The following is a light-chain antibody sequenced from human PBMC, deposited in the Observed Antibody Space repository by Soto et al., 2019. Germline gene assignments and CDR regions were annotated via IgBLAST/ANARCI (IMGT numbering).Light chain of an antibody. CDR1: QSVTTN. J-gene: IGKJ3*01. V-gene: IGKV3D-15*01. Sequence: EIVMTQSPATLSVSPGERATLSCRASQSVTTNLAWYQHKPGQAARLLIFGASTRATGIPARFTGSGSGREFTLTISSLQSEDFAVYYCQQYDTWLVTFGPGTKVDIK. CDR2: GAS. CDR3: QQYDTWLVT.